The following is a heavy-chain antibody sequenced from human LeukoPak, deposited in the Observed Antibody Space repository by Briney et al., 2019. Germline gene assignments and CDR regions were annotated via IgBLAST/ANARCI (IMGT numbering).Heavy chain of an antibody. CDR3: ARHVPYYYDSSGYSDFDY. J-gene: IGHJ4*02. CDR1: GGSISSYY. V-gene: IGHV4-59*08. CDR2: IYYSGST. Sequence: PSETLSLTCTVSGGSISSYYWSWIRQPPGKGLEWIGYIYYSGSTNYNPSLKSRVTISVDTSKNQFSLKLSSVTAADTAAYYCARHVPYYYDSSGYSDFDYWGQGTLVTVSS. D-gene: IGHD3-22*01.